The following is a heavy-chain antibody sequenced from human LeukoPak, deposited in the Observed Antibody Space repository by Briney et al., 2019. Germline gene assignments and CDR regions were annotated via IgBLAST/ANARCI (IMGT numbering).Heavy chain of an antibody. CDR3: ARAWGTFIVVATILFVY. D-gene: IGHD1-26*01. V-gene: IGHV4-34*01. J-gene: IGHJ4*02. Sequence: SETLSLTCAVYGGSFSGYYWSWIRQPPGKGLEWIGEINHSGSTNYNTSLKTRVTISVDTTNNPFSLDLRQMTAPDTAVSYGARAWGTFIVVATILFVYWGQGKLVTVSS. CDR1: GGSFSGYY. CDR2: INHSGST.